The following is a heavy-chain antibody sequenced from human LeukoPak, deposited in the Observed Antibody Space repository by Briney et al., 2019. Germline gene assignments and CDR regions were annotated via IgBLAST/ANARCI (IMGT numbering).Heavy chain of an antibody. D-gene: IGHD4-17*01. Sequence: GGSLRLSCAASGFIFSTYTMTWVRQAPGKGLEWVSSITSSSTYIYYADSLKGRFTISRDNAKNSLFLQMNSLRAEDTAVYYCARVATVATDFDYWGLGTLVTVSS. CDR2: ITSSSTYI. CDR3: ARVATVATDFDY. J-gene: IGHJ4*02. V-gene: IGHV3-21*01. CDR1: GFIFSTYT.